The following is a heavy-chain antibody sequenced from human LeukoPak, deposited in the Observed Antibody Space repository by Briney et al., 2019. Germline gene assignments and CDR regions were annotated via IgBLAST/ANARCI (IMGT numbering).Heavy chain of an antibody. CDR2: IKYDGSEK. Sequence: GGSLRLSCAASGFTFSGYWMSWVRQAPGKGLGWVANIKYDGSEKYYVDSVKGRFTISRDNAKKSLDLQMNSLRAEVTAVYYCARGRSMDVWGKGTTVTVSS. J-gene: IGHJ6*03. V-gene: IGHV3-7*01. CDR3: ARGRSMDV. CDR1: GFTFSGYW.